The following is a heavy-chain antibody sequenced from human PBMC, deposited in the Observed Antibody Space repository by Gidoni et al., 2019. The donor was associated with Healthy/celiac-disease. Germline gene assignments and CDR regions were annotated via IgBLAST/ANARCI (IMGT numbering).Heavy chain of an antibody. CDR2: IRYDGSNK. D-gene: IGHD2-21*02. J-gene: IGHJ4*02. CDR1: GFTFSSDG. Sequence: QVQLVESGGGVVQPGGSLRLSCAASGFTFSSDGMHWVRQAPGKGLEWGAFIRYDGSNKYYADSVKGRFTISRDNSKNTLYLQMNSLRAEDTAVYYCAKDIGYSCGGDCYSGALDYWGQGTLVTVSS. V-gene: IGHV3-30*02. CDR3: AKDIGYSCGGDCYSGALDY.